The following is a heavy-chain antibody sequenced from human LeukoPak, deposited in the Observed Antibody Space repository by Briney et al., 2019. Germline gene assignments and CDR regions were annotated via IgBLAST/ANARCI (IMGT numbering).Heavy chain of an antibody. CDR3: ARERHSSTSVSWFDP. D-gene: IGHD2-2*01. V-gene: IGHV3-33*01. CDR1: GFTFSSYG. Sequence: HPGRSLTLSCAASGFTFSSYGMHWVRQAPDKGLEWVAVIWYDGSNKYYADSVKGRFTISRDNSKDTLYLQMNSLRAEDTAVYYCARERHSSTSVSWFDPWGQGTLVTVSS. CDR2: IWYDGSNK. J-gene: IGHJ5*02.